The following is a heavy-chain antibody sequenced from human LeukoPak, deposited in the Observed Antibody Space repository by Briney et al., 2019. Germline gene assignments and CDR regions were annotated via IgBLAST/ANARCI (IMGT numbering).Heavy chain of an antibody. CDR1: GGSISSGSYY. Sequence: SETLSLTCTVSGGSISSGSYYWSWIRQPAGKGLEWIGRIYTSGSTNYNPSLKSRVTISVDTSKNQFSLKLSSVTAADTAVYYCARGRPSWFDPWGQGTLVTVSS. CDR3: ARGRPSWFDP. D-gene: IGHD2-15*01. V-gene: IGHV4-61*02. CDR2: IYTSGST. J-gene: IGHJ5*02.